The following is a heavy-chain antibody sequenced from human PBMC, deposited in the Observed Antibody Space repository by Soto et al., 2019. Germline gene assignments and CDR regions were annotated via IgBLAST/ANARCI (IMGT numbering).Heavy chain of an antibody. CDR3: ARLPGIAAAGLPFDY. CDR2: ISAYNGNT. D-gene: IGHD6-13*01. Sequence: QVQLVQSGAEVKKPGSSVKVSCKASGGTFSSYTISWVRQAPGQGLEWMGRISAYNGNTNYAQKLQGRVTMTTDTSTSTAYMELRSLRSDDTAVYYCARLPGIAAAGLPFDYWGQGTLVTVSS. V-gene: IGHV1-18*01. CDR1: GGTFSSYT. J-gene: IGHJ4*02.